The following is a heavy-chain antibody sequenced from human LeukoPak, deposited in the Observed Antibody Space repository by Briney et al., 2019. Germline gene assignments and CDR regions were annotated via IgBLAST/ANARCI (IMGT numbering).Heavy chain of an antibody. D-gene: IGHD3-22*01. J-gene: IGHJ4*02. V-gene: IGHV5-51*01. CDR1: GYSFTSYW. Sequence: GESLKISCKGSGYSFTSYWIGWVRQMPGKGLEWMGIIYPGHSDTRYSPSFQGQVTISADKSISTAYLQWSSLKASDTAMYYCARGPQLTMIVVVFDYWGQGTLVTVSS. CDR2: IYPGHSDT. CDR3: ARGPQLTMIVVVFDY.